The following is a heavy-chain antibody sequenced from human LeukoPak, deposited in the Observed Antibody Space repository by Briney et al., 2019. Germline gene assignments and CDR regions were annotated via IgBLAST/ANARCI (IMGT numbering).Heavy chain of an antibody. CDR3: ARAMVDDYGDSYYYYGMDV. Sequence: PGGSLRLSCAASGFTFDDYGMSWVRQAPGKGLEWVSGINWNGGSTGYADSVKGRFTISRDNAKNSLYLQMNSLRAEDTALYYCARAMVDDYGDSYYYYGMDVWGQGTTVTVSS. J-gene: IGHJ6*02. V-gene: IGHV3-20*04. CDR1: GFTFDDYG. D-gene: IGHD4-17*01. CDR2: INWNGGST.